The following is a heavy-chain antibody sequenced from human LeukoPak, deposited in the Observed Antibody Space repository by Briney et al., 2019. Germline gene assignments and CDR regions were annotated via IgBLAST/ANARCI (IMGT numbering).Heavy chain of an antibody. CDR2: TSGSGRSI. V-gene: IGHV3-23*01. CDR3: AKDMYSWRDGSGLGDYFDY. D-gene: IGHD6-19*01. CDR1: GLTFSSYA. Sequence: GGSLRLSCAASGLTFSSYAMSWVRQAPGKGLEWVSGTSGSGRSIHYADSVKGRFTIPRDNSKNTLYLQMNSLRADDTAVYYCAKDMYSWRDGSGLGDYFDYWGQGTLVTVSS. J-gene: IGHJ4*02.